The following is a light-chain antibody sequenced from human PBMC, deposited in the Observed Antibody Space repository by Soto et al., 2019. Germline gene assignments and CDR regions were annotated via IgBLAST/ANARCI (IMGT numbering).Light chain of an antibody. Sequence: DIQMTQSPSTLSASEGDRVTITCRASQNINRRLAWYQQKPGKAPNLLIYDASSLESGVPARFSGGGSGTEFTLTISSLQHDDFSPFYCQQYNNYQWTLGQGTKVDIK. J-gene: IGKJ1*01. CDR2: DAS. CDR1: QNINRR. CDR3: QQYNNYQWT. V-gene: IGKV1-5*01.